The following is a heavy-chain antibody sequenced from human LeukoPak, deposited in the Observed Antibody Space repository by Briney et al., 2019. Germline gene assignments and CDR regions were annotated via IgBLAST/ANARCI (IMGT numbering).Heavy chain of an antibody. CDR1: GYTFTRYD. D-gene: IGHD2-15*01. V-gene: IGHV1-8*03. CDR2: VNTKSGNT. Sequence: GASVKVSCKASGYTFTRYDINWVRQATGQGLEWLGLVNTKSGNTGSAQNFQGRVTITRDTSISTAYMELSNLRSEDTAVYYCARVDGSPDYWGQGTLVTVSS. J-gene: IGHJ4*02. CDR3: ARVDGSPDY.